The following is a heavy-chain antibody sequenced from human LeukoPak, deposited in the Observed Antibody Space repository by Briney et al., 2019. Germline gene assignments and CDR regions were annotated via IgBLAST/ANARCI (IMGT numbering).Heavy chain of an antibody. J-gene: IGHJ1*01. CDR2: IIPIFGTA. CDR1: GGIFSSYA. Sequence: GALVKVSCKASGGIFSSYAISWVRQAPGQGLEWIGRIIPIFGTANYAQIFQDRVTITMDESTSTAYMELSSLRFEDTAVYYCARDRFTGYSHGYFQHWGQGTLVTVSS. CDR3: ARDRFTGYSHGYFQH. D-gene: IGHD3-9*01. V-gene: IGHV1-69*05.